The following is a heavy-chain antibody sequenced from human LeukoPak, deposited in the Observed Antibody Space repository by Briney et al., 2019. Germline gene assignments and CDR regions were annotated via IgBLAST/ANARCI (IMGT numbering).Heavy chain of an antibody. CDR3: ARXPYSXSSLYFXY. D-gene: IGHD6-6*01. CDR1: GYSFTSYW. Sequence: GESRKISCQGSGYSFTSYWIGWVRQMPGKGLEWMGIIYSGDSDTRYSPSFQGQVTIPADKSIRNAYLPWRCLKASDTARYYCARXPYSXSSLYFXYGGRGTLVXXSS. CDR2: IYSGDSDT. V-gene: IGHV5-51*01. J-gene: IGHJ4*02.